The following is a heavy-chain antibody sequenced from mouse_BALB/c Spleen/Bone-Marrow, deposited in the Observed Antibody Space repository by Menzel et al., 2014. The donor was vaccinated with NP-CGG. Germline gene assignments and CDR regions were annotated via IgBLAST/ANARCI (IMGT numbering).Heavy chain of an antibody. D-gene: IGHD1-1*01. CDR3: ARSGYYGSSYFDY. J-gene: IGHJ2*01. CDR2: INPYNGDT. V-gene: IGHV1-20*02. Sequence: VQLQQSGPELVKPGASVKISCKASGYSFTGYFMNWVMQSHGKSLEWIGRINPYNGDTFYNQKFKGKATLTVDKSSSSAHMELRRLASEDSAVYYCARSGYYGSSYFDYWGQATTLKISS. CDR1: GYSFTGYF.